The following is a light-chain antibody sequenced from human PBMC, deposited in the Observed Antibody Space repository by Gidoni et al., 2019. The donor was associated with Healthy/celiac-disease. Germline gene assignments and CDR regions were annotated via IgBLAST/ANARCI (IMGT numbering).Light chain of an antibody. CDR3: QSYDSSLSGFL. CDR1: SSNIGAGYD. J-gene: IGLJ2*01. V-gene: IGLV1-40*01. CDR2: GNS. Sequence: QSVLPQPPSVSGAPGLRGTISCTGSSSNIGAGYDVHWYQQLPGTAPKLLIYGNSNRPSGVPDRFSGSKSGTSASLAITGLQAEDEADYYCQSYDSSLSGFLFGGGTKLTVL.